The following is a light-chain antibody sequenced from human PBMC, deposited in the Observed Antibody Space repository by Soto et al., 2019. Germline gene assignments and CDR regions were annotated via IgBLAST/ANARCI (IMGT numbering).Light chain of an antibody. J-gene: IGLJ2*01. CDR1: RTDVGSYDL. Sequence: QSALTQPASVSGSPGQSITISCTGTRTDVGSYDLVSWYQQLPGKVPKLVIYEVTKRPSGVSNRFSGSKSGNTASLTISGLQAEDEADYYCCSYAGTSSFVLFGGGTNLTVL. CDR2: EVT. CDR3: CSYAGTSSFVL. V-gene: IGLV2-23*02.